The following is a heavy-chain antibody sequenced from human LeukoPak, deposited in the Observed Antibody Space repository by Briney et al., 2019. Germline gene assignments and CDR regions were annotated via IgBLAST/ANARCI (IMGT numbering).Heavy chain of an antibody. CDR2: IYYSGST. J-gene: IGHJ5*02. Sequence: PSEILSLTCTVSGGSISSYYWSWIRQPPGKGLEWIGYIYYSGSTNYNPSLKSRVTISVDTSKNQFSLKLSSVTAADTAVYYCARDCTAVAGSPGGFDPWGQGTLVTVSS. V-gene: IGHV4-59*12. CDR3: ARDCTAVAGSPGGFDP. CDR1: GGSISSYY. D-gene: IGHD6-19*01.